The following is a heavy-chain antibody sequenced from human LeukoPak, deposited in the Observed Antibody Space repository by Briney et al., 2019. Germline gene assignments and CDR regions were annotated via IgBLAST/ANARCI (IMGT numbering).Heavy chain of an antibody. D-gene: IGHD6-19*01. V-gene: IGHV1-69*05. CDR3: ARDRYLRRIAVAGT. J-gene: IGHJ5*02. CDR1: GGTFSSYA. Sequence: SVKVSCKASGGTFSSYAISWVRQAPGPGLDLMGTIIPIFGTANYAQKFQGRVTITTDESTSTAYMELSSLRSEDTAVYYCARDRYLRRIAVAGTWGQGTLVTVSS. CDR2: IIPIFGTA.